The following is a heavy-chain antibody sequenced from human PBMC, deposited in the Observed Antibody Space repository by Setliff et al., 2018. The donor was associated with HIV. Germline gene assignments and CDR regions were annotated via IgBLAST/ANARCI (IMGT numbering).Heavy chain of an antibody. J-gene: IGHJ3*02. CDR1: SGSISTYY. CDR3: AXXXTHYFGNNKSSWPDAFDI. D-gene: IGHD3-10*01. V-gene: IGHV4-59*03. Sequence: KPSETLSLTCTVSSGSISTYYWTWIRQPPGKGLEYIGYIYYTGSTDYNPSLNGRVTISIDMSKSQFSLKLNSVTAADTAVYYCAXXXTHYFGNNKSSWPDAFDIWGLGTMVTVSS. CDR2: IYYTGST.